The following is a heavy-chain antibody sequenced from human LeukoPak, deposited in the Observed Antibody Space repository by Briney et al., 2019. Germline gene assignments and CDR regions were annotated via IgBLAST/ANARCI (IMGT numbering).Heavy chain of an antibody. V-gene: IGHV1-69*05. J-gene: IGHJ1*01. CDR2: IIPIFGTA. CDR1: GGTFSSYA. D-gene: IGHD5-18*01. Sequence: SVKVSCKASGGTFSSYAISWVRQAPGQGLEWMGGIIPIFGTANYAQKFQGRVTITTDESTSTAYMELSSLRSEDTAVYYCARNSRGYSNGYPEYFQHWGQGTLVTVSS. CDR3: ARNSRGYSNGYPEYFQH.